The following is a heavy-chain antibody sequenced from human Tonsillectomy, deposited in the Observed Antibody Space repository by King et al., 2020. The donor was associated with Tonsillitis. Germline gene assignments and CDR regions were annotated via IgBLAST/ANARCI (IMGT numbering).Heavy chain of an antibody. D-gene: IGHD3/OR15-3a*01. V-gene: IGHV1-24*01. Sequence: QLVQSGAEVKKPGASVKVSCKVSGYTLTELSMHWVRQAPGKGFEWMGGFNPEEGETIYAQKFQGRVTMTEATSTDTAYMELRSLRSEDTAVYYCATDLAAPGSWTKNWGQGTLVTVSS. CDR1: GYTLTELS. J-gene: IGHJ4*02. CDR2: FNPEEGET. CDR3: ATDLAAPGSWTKN.